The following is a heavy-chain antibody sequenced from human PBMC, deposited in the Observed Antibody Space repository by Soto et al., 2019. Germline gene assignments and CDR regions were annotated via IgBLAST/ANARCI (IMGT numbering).Heavy chain of an antibody. CDR1: GFTFSSYA. D-gene: IGHD2-15*01. Sequence: PGGSLRLSCAASGFTFSSYAMHWVRQAPGKGLEWVAVISYDGSNKYYADSVKGRFTISRDDSKNTLYLQMNSLRADDTALYYCARDLCSGGSCYSGHWGQGTLVTVSS. V-gene: IGHV3-30-3*01. CDR2: ISYDGSNK. CDR3: ARDLCSGGSCYSGH. J-gene: IGHJ4*02.